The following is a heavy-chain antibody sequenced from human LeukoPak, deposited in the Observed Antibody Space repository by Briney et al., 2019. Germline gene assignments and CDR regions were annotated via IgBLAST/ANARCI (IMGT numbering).Heavy chain of an antibody. CDR2: ISGSGGST. D-gene: IGHD3-22*01. CDR3: ATEKGIWSSGSDY. J-gene: IGHJ4*02. Sequence: GGSLRLSCVASEFTFSTYSMSWVRQAPGKGLEWVSAISGSGGSTYYADSVKGRFTISRDNSKNTLYLQMNSLRAEDTAVYYCATEKGIWSSGSDYWGQGTLVTVSS. CDR1: EFTFSTYS. V-gene: IGHV3-23*01.